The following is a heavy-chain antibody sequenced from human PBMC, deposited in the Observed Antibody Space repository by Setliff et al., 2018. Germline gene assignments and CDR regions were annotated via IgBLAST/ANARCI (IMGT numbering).Heavy chain of an antibody. V-gene: IGHV3-30-3*01. Sequence: LSLTCTVSGGPFSGASIWSWIRQPPGKGLEWVAFISFDGGNIYYADSVKGRFTVSRENSKNTVYLQLSSLTTDDTAVYYCARDLRGVVSAKGYFDYWGLGTLVTVSS. CDR2: ISFDGGNI. CDR1: GGPFSGAS. D-gene: IGHD2-21*02. J-gene: IGHJ4*02. CDR3: ARDLRGVVSAKGYFDY.